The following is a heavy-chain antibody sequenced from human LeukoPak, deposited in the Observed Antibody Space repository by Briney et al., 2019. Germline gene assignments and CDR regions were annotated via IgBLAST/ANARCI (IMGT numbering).Heavy chain of an antibody. CDR3: ARTREAVAGTGDDY. J-gene: IGHJ4*02. D-gene: IGHD6-19*01. V-gene: IGHV3-23*01. CDR1: GFTFSSYA. CDR2: ISGSGGST. Sequence: QSGGSLRLSCAASGFTFSSYAMSWVRQAPGKGLEWVSAISGSGGSTYYADSVKGRFTISRDNSKNTLYLQMNSLRAEDTAVYYCARTREAVAGTGDDYWGQGTLVTVSS.